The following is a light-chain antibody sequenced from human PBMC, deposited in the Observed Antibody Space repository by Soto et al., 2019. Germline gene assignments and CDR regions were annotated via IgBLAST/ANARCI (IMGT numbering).Light chain of an antibody. Sequence: QTVVTQESSFSVSPGGTVTLTCGLTSGSVSPDYFPSWYQQTPGQAPRTLIYNTNTRSPGVPDRFSGSILGNKAALTITGAQAEDESDYYCLLYMNYGVSVFGTGTKLTVL. CDR1: SGSVSPDYF. V-gene: IGLV8-61*01. CDR3: LLYMNYGVSV. J-gene: IGLJ1*01. CDR2: NTN.